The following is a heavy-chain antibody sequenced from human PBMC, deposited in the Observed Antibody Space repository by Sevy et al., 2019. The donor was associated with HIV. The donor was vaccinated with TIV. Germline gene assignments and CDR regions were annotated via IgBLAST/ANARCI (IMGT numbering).Heavy chain of an antibody. V-gene: IGHV3-7*01. CDR3: ARGVTTVTPFDY. Sequence: GGSLRLSCTASGFTFSDYWMSWVRQAPGKGLEWVAHIKQDGSDKHYVDSVKGRFATSRENAKNSLYLQRNSLRAGDTAVYYCARGVTTVTPFDYWGQGTLVTVSS. CDR1: GFTFSDYW. J-gene: IGHJ4*02. D-gene: IGHD4-17*01. CDR2: IKQDGSDK.